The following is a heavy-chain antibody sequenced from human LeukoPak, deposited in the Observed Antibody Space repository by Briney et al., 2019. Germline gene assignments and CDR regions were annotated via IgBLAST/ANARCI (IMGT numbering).Heavy chain of an antibody. V-gene: IGHV3-23*01. D-gene: IGHD4-11*01. CDR3: ARATVTANDAFDI. Sequence: GGSLRLSGAASGLTFSSYAMSWVRQPPGKGWEWVPAIGGSGTSTYYADSAKGRFTISRDNSKNTLYLQMNSLRAEDTAVYYCARATVTANDAFDIWGQGTMVTVSS. CDR2: IGGSGTST. J-gene: IGHJ3*02. CDR1: GLTFSSYA.